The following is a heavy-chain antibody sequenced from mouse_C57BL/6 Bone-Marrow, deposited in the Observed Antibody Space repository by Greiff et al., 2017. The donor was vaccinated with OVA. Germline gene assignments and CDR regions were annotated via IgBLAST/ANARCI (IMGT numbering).Heavy chain of an antibody. Sequence: VQLQQSGPELVKPGASVKISCKASGYSFTGYYMNWVKQSPEKSLEWIGEINPSTGGTTYNQKFKAKATLTVDKSSSTAYMQLKSLTSEDSAVYYCARRGRYYGSSPGWFAYWGQGTLVTVSA. J-gene: IGHJ3*01. V-gene: IGHV1-42*01. CDR2: INPSTGGT. CDR1: GYSFTGYY. CDR3: ARRGRYYGSSPGWFAY. D-gene: IGHD1-1*01.